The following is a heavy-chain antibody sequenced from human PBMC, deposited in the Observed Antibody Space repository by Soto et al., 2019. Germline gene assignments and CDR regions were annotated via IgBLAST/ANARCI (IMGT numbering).Heavy chain of an antibody. V-gene: IGHV3-20*04. CDR2: VNWNGGST. Sequence: EVQLVESGGGVLRPGGSLRLSCAASGFTFDDYGMSWARQAPGKGLEWVSGVNWNGGSTGYADSVKGRFTISRDNAKNSLYLQMSRLRAEDTAFYSGVGGASLNFDYWGQGTLVTVSS. D-gene: IGHD1-26*01. J-gene: IGHJ4*02. CDR1: GFTFDDYG. CDR3: VGGASLNFDY.